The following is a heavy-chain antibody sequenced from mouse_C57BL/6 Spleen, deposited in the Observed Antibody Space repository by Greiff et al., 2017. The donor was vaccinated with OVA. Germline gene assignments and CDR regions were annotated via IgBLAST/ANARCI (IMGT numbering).Heavy chain of an antibody. J-gene: IGHJ4*01. V-gene: IGHV1-9*01. CDR1: GYTFTGYW. CDR3: ARLASYGNYRENAMDY. D-gene: IGHD2-10*01. Sequence: QVQLQQSGAELMKPGASVKLSCKATGYTFTGYWIEWVKQRPGHGLEWIGEILPGSGSTNYNEKFKGKATFTADTSSNTAYMQLSSLTTEDSAIYYCARLASYGNYRENAMDYWGQGTSVTVSS. CDR2: ILPGSGST.